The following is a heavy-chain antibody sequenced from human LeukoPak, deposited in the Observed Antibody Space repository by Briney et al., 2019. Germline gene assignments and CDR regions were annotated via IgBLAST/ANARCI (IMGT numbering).Heavy chain of an antibody. CDR2: ISSSSSYI. V-gene: IGHV3-21*04. J-gene: IGHJ4*02. CDR3: VKIGGDCYSWCFDY. Sequence: GALRLSCAASGFTFSNYRMNWVRQAPGKGLEWVSSISSSSSYIYYADSVKGRFTISRNNAKNSLYLQMNSLKTEDTAVYYCVKIGGDCYSWCFDYWGQGALVTVSS. D-gene: IGHD2-21*02. CDR1: GFTFSNYR.